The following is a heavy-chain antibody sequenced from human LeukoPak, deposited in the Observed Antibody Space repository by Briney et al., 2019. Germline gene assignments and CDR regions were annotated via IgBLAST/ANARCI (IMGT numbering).Heavy chain of an antibody. V-gene: IGHV3-33*08. J-gene: IGHJ2*01. CDR1: GFTFSSYA. CDR3: ARERGGQDWDFDL. Sequence: GGSLRLSCSASGFTFSSYAMHWVRQVRGKGLEWVAVIWDDGTNKYYAESVKGRFTISRDDSKKMLYLQMNSLKDEDAAVYYCARERGGQDWDFDLWGRGTLVTVSS. D-gene: IGHD3-10*01. CDR2: IWDDGTNK.